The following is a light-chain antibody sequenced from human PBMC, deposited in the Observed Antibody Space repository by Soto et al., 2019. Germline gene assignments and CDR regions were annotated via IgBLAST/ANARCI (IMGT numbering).Light chain of an antibody. Sequence: IGLTQAPATLSLYPGERATLSCRASRSVRSYLAWYQQKPGQAPRLLIYDASNRAAGIPARFSGSGSETDFTLTISNLEPEDFAVYYCQQRYAWPPITFGQGTRLEIK. CDR3: QQRYAWPPIT. CDR1: RSVRSY. V-gene: IGKV3-11*01. CDR2: DAS. J-gene: IGKJ5*01.